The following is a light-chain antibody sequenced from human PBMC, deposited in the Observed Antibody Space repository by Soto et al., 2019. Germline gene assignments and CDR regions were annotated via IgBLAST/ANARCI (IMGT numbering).Light chain of an antibody. CDR3: YSYTTSSTDV. CDR2: DVS. CDR1: SSDVGGYHY. Sequence: QSVLTQPASVSGSPGQSITISCTGTSSDVGGYHYVSWYQQHPPKAPKLMIYDVSNRPSGVSDRFSGSKSGNTAALTISGLQAEDEADYYCYSYTTSSTDVVGTGTTVTVL. V-gene: IGLV2-14*01. J-gene: IGLJ1*01.